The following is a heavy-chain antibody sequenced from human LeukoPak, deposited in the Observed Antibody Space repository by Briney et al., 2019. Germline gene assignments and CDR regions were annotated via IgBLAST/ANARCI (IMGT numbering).Heavy chain of an antibody. CDR3: AKGGTGDGYNYYFDY. J-gene: IGHJ4*02. CDR1: GLTFSTSG. Sequence: GESLKISCIASGLTFSTSGFNWVRQAPGKGLEWVSAISGSGGSTYYADSVKGRFTISRDNSKNTLYLQMNSLRAEDTAVYYCAKGGTGDGYNYYFDYWGQGTLVTVSS. CDR2: ISGSGGST. V-gene: IGHV3-23*01. D-gene: IGHD5-24*01.